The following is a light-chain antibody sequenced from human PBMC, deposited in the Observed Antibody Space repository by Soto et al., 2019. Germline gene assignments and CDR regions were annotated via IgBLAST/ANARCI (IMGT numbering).Light chain of an antibody. J-gene: IGKJ4*01. CDR3: RQFNSYPLT. V-gene: IGKV1-13*02. CDR2: DVS. Sequence: AIQLTQSPSSLSASVGDRVTITCRASQGISSALAWYQQKPGKAPKLLIYDVSSLETGAPSRFSGSGSGTDFTLTISSLKPEDFATYYCRQFNSYPLTFGGGTRVEIK. CDR1: QGISSA.